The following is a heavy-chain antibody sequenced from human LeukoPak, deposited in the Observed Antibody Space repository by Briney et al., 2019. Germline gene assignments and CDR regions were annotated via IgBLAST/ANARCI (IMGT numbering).Heavy chain of an antibody. CDR1: GGSISSNY. Sequence: KASETLSLTCTVSGGSISSNYWSWIRQPPGKGLEWIGYIYYSGSTNYNPSLKSRVTMSVDTSKNHFSLNLTSVTAADTAVYYCARGGYTYGLFDYWVQGTLVTVSS. CDR3: ARGGYTYGLFDY. D-gene: IGHD5-18*01. CDR2: IYYSGST. V-gene: IGHV4-59*01. J-gene: IGHJ4*02.